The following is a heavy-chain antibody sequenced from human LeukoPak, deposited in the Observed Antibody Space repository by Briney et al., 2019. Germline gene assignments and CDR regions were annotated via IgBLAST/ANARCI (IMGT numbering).Heavy chain of an antibody. CDR2: INWNGGST. V-gene: IGHV3-20*04. CDR1: GFTFDDYG. Sequence: PGGSLRLSCAASGFTFDDYGMSWVRQAPGKGLEWVSGINWNGGSTGYADSVKGRFTISRDNAKDSLYLQMNSLRAEDTALYYCARDTKWYSSGWYVFLEYWGPGTLVTVSS. J-gene: IGHJ4*02. CDR3: ARDTKWYSSGWYVFLEY. D-gene: IGHD6-19*01.